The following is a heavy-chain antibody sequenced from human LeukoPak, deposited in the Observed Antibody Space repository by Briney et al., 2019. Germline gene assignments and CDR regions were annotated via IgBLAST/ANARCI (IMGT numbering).Heavy chain of an antibody. D-gene: IGHD6-13*01. CDR3: ARGHKNRFSRSWLTFDN. J-gene: IGHJ4*02. CDR1: GGTFSSYA. Sequence: SVKVSCKASGGTFSSYAISWVRQAPGQGLEWMGGIIPIFGTANYAQKLQGRVTMTTDTSTSTACMELRSLRSDDTAVYYCARGHKNRFSRSWLTFDNWGQGTLVTVSS. CDR2: IIPIFGTA. V-gene: IGHV1-69*05.